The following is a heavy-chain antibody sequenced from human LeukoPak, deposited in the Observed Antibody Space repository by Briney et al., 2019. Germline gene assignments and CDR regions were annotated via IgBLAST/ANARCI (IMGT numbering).Heavy chain of an antibody. Sequence: GGSLRLSCAASGFTFSGSAMHWVRQASGKGLEWVGRIRGKANSYATAYAASVKGRFTISRDDSKNTAYLQMNSLKTEDTAVYYCTRPMATTGDYYYYYMDVWGRGTTVTVSS. V-gene: IGHV3-73*01. CDR1: GFTFSGSA. CDR3: TRPMATTGDYYYYYMDV. CDR2: IRGKANSYAT. D-gene: IGHD5-24*01. J-gene: IGHJ6*03.